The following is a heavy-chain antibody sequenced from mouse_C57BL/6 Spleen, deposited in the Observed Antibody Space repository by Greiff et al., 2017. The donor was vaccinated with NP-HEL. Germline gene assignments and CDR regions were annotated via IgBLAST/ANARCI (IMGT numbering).Heavy chain of an antibody. CDR2: INPNNGGT. J-gene: IGHJ2*01. D-gene: IGHD1-1*01. Sequence: EVQLQQSGPELVKPGASVKISCKASGYTFTDYYMNWVKQSHGKSLEWIGDINPNNGGTSYNQKFKGKATLTVDKSSSTAYMELRSLTSEDSAVYYCARFSSSLDYWGQGTTLTVSS. CDR3: ARFSSSLDY. V-gene: IGHV1-26*01. CDR1: GYTFTDYY.